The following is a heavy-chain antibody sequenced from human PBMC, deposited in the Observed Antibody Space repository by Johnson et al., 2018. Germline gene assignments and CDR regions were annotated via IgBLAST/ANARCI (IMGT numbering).Heavy chain of an antibody. CDR2: ISWNSGTI. CDR3: AKSPQGYYYGMDV. V-gene: IGHV3-9*01. Sequence: VQLQESGGGLVQPGGSLRLSCAASGFTFSSYWMQWVRQGPGKGLEWVSGISWNSGTIGYADSVKGRFTISSDNAKNSLYPQMNSLRAEDTALYYCAKSPQGYYYGMDVWGQGTTVTVSS. J-gene: IGHJ6*02. CDR1: GFTFSSYW.